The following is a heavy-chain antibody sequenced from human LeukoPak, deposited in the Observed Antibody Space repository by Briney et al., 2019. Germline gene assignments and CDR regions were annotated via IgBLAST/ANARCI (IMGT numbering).Heavy chain of an antibody. D-gene: IGHD1-14*01. J-gene: IGHJ6*02. V-gene: IGHV5-51*01. Sequence: PGESLKISCKGSGYSFTSYWIGWVRQMPGKGLEWMGIIYPGDSDTRYSPSFQGQVTISADKSISTAYLQWSSLKASDTAMYYCARLGPALPDTYGMDVWGQGTTVTVSS. CDR1: GYSFTSYW. CDR2: IYPGDSDT. CDR3: ARLGPALPDTYGMDV.